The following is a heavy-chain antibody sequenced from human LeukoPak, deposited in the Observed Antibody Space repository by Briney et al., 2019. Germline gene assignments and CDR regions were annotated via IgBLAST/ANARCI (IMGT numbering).Heavy chain of an antibody. CDR3: AKDRGDSSTYYPDY. CDR1: GFTFSSYG. J-gene: IGHJ4*02. CDR2: ISYDGSNI. V-gene: IGHV3-30*18. D-gene: IGHD3-22*01. Sequence: GRSLRLSCAASGFTFSSYGMHWVRQAPGKGLDWVALISYDGSNIYYADSVKGRFTISRDNSKNTLYLQMNSLRPDDTAVYYCAKDRGDSSTYYPDYWGQGTLVTVSS.